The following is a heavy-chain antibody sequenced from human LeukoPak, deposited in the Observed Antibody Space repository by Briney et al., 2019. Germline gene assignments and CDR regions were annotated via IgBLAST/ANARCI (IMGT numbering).Heavy chain of an antibody. Sequence: GWSVRLSCTASAFTFSSYAMQWVRQAPGKGLEYVSAISSNGGSTYYETSVKGRFTTSRDNSRNPLYLQLGSRRAEDRAVYYCARGLVVVPAAMAYWGQGTLITVSS. CDR3: ARGLVVVPAAMAY. CDR2: ISSNGGST. V-gene: IGHV3-64*01. CDR1: AFTFSSYA. D-gene: IGHD2-2*01. J-gene: IGHJ4*02.